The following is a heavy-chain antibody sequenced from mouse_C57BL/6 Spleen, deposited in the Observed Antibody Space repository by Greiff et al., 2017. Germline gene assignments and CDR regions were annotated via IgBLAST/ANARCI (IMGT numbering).Heavy chain of an antibody. D-gene: IGHD1-1*01. V-gene: IGHV1-50*01. Sequence: QVQLQQSGAELVKPGASVKLSCKASGYTFTSYWMQWVKQRPGQGLEWIGEIDPSDSYTNYNQKFKGKATLTVDTSSSTAYMQLSSLTSEDSAVYYCARGGGTTVVATRYFDVWGTGTTVTVSS. J-gene: IGHJ1*03. CDR2: IDPSDSYT. CDR3: ARGGGTTVVATRYFDV. CDR1: GYTFTSYW.